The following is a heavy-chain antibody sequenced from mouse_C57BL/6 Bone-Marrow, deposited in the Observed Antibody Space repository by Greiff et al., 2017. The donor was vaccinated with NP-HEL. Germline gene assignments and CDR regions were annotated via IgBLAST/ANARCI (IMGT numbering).Heavy chain of an antibody. CDR2: ISNLAYSI. CDR3: ARHYYYGSRYAMDY. J-gene: IGHJ4*01. D-gene: IGHD1-1*01. CDR1: GFTFSDYG. Sequence: EVQLVESGGGLVQPGGSLKLSCAASGFTFSDYGKAWVRQAPRKGPEWVAFISNLAYSIYYADTVTGRFTISRENAKNTLYLEMSSLRSEDTAMYYCARHYYYGSRYAMDYWGQGTSVTVSS. V-gene: IGHV5-15*01.